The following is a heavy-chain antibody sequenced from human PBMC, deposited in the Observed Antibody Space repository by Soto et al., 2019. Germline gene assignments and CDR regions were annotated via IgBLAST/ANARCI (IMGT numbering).Heavy chain of an antibody. J-gene: IGHJ4*02. CDR2: INPSGAST. CDR3: ARDYGGNCDY. D-gene: IGHD2-21*01. CDR1: GYTFSSYY. Sequence: QVQLVQSGAEVKKPGASVKVSCKASGYTFSSYYMHWVRQAPGQGLEWMGIINPSGASTNYAQKLQGRVTLTRDTSTSTVYMDLSSLRSEDTAVYYCARDYGGNCDYWGQGTLVTVSS. V-gene: IGHV1-46*01.